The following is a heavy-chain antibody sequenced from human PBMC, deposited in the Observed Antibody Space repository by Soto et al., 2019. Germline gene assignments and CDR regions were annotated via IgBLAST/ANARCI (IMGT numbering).Heavy chain of an antibody. CDR2: MNPNSGNT. CDR3: ASEKTSYGMDV. CDR1: GYTFTSYD. J-gene: IGHJ6*02. V-gene: IGHV1-8*01. Sequence: QVQLVQSGAEVKKPGASVKVSCKASGYTFTSYDINWVRQATGQGLEWMGWMNPNSGNTGYAQKFQGRVTRTRNTSISAAYMELRRLRSEDTAVYYCASEKTSYGMDVWGQGTTVTVSS.